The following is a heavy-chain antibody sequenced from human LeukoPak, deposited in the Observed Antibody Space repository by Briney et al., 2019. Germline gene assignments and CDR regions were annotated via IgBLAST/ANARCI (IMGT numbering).Heavy chain of an antibody. Sequence: SETLSLTCTVSGGSISTYYWSWIRRPPGKRLEWIGYVYYSGTTNYNPSLDRRVTISVDTSKNQFSLKLSSVTAADTAVYYCARGVYYYYYMDAWGKGTTVTVSS. J-gene: IGHJ6*03. V-gene: IGHV4-59*01. CDR3: ARGVYYYYYMDA. CDR1: GGSISTYY. CDR2: VYYSGTT.